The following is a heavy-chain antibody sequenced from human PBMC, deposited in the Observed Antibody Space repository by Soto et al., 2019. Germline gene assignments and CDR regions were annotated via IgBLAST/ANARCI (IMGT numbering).Heavy chain of an antibody. D-gene: IGHD2-8*01. J-gene: IGHJ3*01. V-gene: IGHV3-23*01. Sequence: EVHLLESGGGLVQPGGSLRLSCTASGFTFSDYPMNWVRQAPGKGLEWDSVLNGGSDGTYYADSVKGRFTSWRDNSKNTLYPETNCRSAEDMAVYFCANEIEGQPHGVAGWGQGTIVTVS. CDR2: LNGGSDGT. CDR1: GFTFSDYP. CDR3: ANEIEGQPHGVAG.